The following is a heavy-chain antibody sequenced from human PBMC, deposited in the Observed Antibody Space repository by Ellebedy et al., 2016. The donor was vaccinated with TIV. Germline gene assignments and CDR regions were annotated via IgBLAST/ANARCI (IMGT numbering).Heavy chain of an antibody. CDR1: GVSFSGSY. J-gene: IGHJ4*02. Sequence: MPSETLSLTCALYGVSFSGSYWSWIRRHPGKGLEWIGEINHSLGTNSNPSLKSRVTISLDTSKNQFSLKLTSVRAADTADYFCARGLGGGEYFDFWGQGTPVTVSS. V-gene: IGHV4-34*01. CDR3: ARGLGGGEYFDF. CDR2: INHSLGT. D-gene: IGHD2/OR15-2a*01.